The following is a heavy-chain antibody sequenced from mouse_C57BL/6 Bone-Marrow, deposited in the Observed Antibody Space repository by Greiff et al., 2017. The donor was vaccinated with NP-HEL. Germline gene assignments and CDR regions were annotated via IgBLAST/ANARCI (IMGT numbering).Heavy chain of an antibody. J-gene: IGHJ2*01. Sequence: EVMLVESGGDLVKPGGSLKLSCAASGFTFSSYGMSWVRQTPDQRLEWVATISSGGSYTYYPDSVKGRFTISRDNAKNTLYLQMSSLKSEATDMYYCARHIYYYGWSYLDYWGKGTTLTVAS. CDR3: ARHIYYYGWSYLDY. V-gene: IGHV5-6*01. D-gene: IGHD1-1*01. CDR2: ISSGGSYT. CDR1: GFTFSSYG.